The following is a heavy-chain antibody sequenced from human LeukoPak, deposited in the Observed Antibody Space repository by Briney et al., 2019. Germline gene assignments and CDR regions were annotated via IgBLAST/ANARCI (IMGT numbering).Heavy chain of an antibody. CDR1: GFTFSSYS. Sequence: GGSLRLSCAASGFTFSSYSMNWVRQAPGKGLEWVSSISSSSSYIYYADSVKGRFTISRDNAKKSLYQQLNSLRAEDTAVYYCARGWRYCSGGSCFTFDYWGQGTLVTVSS. J-gene: IGHJ4*02. V-gene: IGHV3-21*01. D-gene: IGHD2-15*01. CDR3: ARGWRYCSGGSCFTFDY. CDR2: ISSSSSYI.